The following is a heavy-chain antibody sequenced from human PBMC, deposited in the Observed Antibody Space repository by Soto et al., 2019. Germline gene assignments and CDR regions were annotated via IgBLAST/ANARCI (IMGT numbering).Heavy chain of an antibody. D-gene: IGHD6-19*01. J-gene: IGHJ4*02. CDR2: ISSSSSYI. CDR1: GFTFSSYS. V-gene: IGHV3-21*01. Sequence: GGSLRLSCAASGFTFSSYSMNWFRQAPGKGLEWVSSISSSSSYIYYADSVKGRFTISRDNAKNSLYLQMNSLRAGDTAVYYCARDGGYSSGWPIDYWGQGTLVTVS. CDR3: ARDGGYSSGWPIDY.